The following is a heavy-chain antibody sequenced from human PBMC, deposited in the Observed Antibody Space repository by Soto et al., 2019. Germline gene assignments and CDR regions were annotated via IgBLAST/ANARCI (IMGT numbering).Heavy chain of an antibody. J-gene: IGHJ4*02. CDR3: ARAPYGSGTKPYYFDY. V-gene: IGHV4-39*07. CDR1: GGSVTTSDYS. Sequence: SETLSLTCTVSGGSVTTSDYSWGWIRQPPGKGLEWIGSVYYSGSTHYNPSLESRVTLSVDTSKNQFSLKLNSVTAADTAVYYCARAPYGSGTKPYYFDYWGQGTLVTV. CDR2: VYYSGST. D-gene: IGHD3-10*01.